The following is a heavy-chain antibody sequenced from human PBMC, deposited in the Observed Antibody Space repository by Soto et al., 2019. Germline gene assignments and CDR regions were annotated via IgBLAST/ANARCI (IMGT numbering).Heavy chain of an antibody. CDR2: IKQDGSEK. CDR1: GFTFSSYW. V-gene: IGHV3-7*01. J-gene: IGHJ6*02. Sequence: GWSLRLSCAASGFTFSSYWMSWVRQAPGKGLEWVANIKQDGSEKYYVDSVKGRFTISRDNAKNSLYLQMNSLRAEDTAVYYCARQLIVVVITRYGMEVWGQGTKVTVS. CDR3: ARQLIVVVITRYGMEV. D-gene: IGHD3-22*01.